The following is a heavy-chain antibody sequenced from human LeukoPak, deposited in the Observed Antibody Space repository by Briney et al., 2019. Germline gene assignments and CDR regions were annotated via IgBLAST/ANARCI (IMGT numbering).Heavy chain of an antibody. D-gene: IGHD3-22*01. CDR1: GVSISSGGYS. CDR2: IYHSGST. CDR3: ARSKPKYYYDSSFDY. V-gene: IGHV4-30-2*01. Sequence: SETLSLTCAVSGVSISSGGYSWSWIRQPPGKGLEWIGYIYHSGSTYYNPSLKSRVTISVDRSKNQFSLKLSSVTAAGTAVYYCARSKPKYYYDSSFDYWGQGTLVTVSS. J-gene: IGHJ4*02.